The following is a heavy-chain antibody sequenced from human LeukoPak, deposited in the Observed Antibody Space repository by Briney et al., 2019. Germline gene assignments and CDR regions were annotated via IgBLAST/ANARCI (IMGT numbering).Heavy chain of an antibody. CDR1: GYSFTSYG. J-gene: IGHJ6*03. D-gene: IGHD6-13*01. Sequence: ASVKVSCKAAGYSFTSYGINWGRQATGQGQGWMGWMNPNSGNRGYAQKFQGRVTIIRNTSISTAYMELSSLICEDTAVDYCARVRQHLLKKTYYSYSSSMDVWGKGTPVTVSS. CDR3: ARVRQHLLKKTYYSYSSSMDV. V-gene: IGHV1-8*03. CDR2: MNPNSGNR.